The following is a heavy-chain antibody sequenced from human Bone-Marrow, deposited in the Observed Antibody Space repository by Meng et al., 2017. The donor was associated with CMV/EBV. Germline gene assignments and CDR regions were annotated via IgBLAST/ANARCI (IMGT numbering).Heavy chain of an antibody. D-gene: IGHD2-15*01. CDR1: GFTFSSYW. Sequence: GESLKISCAASGFTFSSYWMNWVRQAPGKGLEWVSCISNSGSNIYYADSVKGRFTISRDNAKNSLYLQMNSLRAEDTAVYYCARGVVVAAILGYWGQGTLVTVSS. CDR2: ISNSGSNI. V-gene: IGHV3-48*04. CDR3: ARGVVVAAILGY. J-gene: IGHJ4*02.